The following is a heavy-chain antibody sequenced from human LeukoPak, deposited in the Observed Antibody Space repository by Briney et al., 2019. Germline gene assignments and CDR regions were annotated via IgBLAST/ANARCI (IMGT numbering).Heavy chain of an antibody. Sequence: GSLKLSCVASGFTFGKYWVSLVRQAPGKGLEWGANIKLDGSEKNYVDSVKGRFTISRDNTKNSLYLQMNSLRVEDTAVFYCARDQYDTWSRRGNFDSWGQGTLVIVSS. D-gene: IGHD3-3*01. CDR1: GFTFGKYW. CDR2: IKLDGSEK. CDR3: ARDQYDTWSRRGNFDS. V-gene: IGHV3-7*03. J-gene: IGHJ4*02.